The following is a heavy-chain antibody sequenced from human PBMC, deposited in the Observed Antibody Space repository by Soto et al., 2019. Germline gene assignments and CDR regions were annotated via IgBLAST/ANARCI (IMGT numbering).Heavy chain of an antibody. CDR3: TTEAYDNSGSLAFDI. Sequence: SENPSLTCAFSGGSFSGYIWTWIRQTPGKGLQWIGYIFHTGTTSYNPSLKSRVTLSVDTSQSQFSLKLNSVTAADTAVYYCTTEAYDNSGSLAFDIWGPGTLVS. J-gene: IGHJ3*02. CDR2: IFHTGTT. D-gene: IGHD3-22*01. CDR1: GGSFSGYI. V-gene: IGHV4-59*08.